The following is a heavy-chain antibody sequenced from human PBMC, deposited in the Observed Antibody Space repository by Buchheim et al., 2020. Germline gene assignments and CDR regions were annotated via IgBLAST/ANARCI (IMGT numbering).Heavy chain of an antibody. V-gene: IGHV3-23*01. CDR1: GFTSINHA. D-gene: IGHD6-19*01. CDR2: ITGGGVTT. J-gene: IGHJ6*02. CDR3: TRSMAVAGYSFYYYGMDV. Sequence: EVQLLESGGDPVQPGGSLRLSCAGSGFTSINHALNWVRQAPGKGLEWVSSITGGGVTTYYADSVKGLFTIPRDHSRSTLYLQMNSLRAEDTATYFCTRSMAVAGYSFYYYGMDVWGPGTT.